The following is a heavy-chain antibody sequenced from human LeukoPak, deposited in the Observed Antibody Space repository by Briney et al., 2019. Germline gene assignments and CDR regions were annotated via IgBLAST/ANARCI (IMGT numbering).Heavy chain of an antibody. J-gene: IGHJ6*02. V-gene: IGHV4-31*03. CDR3: ARDSRRAGYCSSTSCPATGIDV. CDR2: IYYSGST. Sequence: PSETLSLTCTVSGGSISSGGYYWSWIRQHPGKGLEWIGYIYYSGSTYYNPSLKSRVTISVDTSKNQFSLKLSSVTAADTAVYYCARDSRRAGYCSSTSCPATGIDVWGQGTTVTVSS. CDR1: GGSISSGGYY. D-gene: IGHD2-2*01.